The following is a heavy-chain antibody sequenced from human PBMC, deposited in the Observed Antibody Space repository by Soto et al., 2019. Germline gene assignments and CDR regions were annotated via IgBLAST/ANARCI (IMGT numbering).Heavy chain of an antibody. D-gene: IGHD3-22*01. J-gene: IGHJ1*01. CDR1: GYTFTSYG. Sequence: QVQLVQSGAEVKKPGASVKVSCKASGYTFTSYGISWVRQAPGQGLVWMGWISAYNGNTNYAQKLQGRVTMTTDTSANTAYMELRSLRSGDTAVYYCARAAPVLDDRRGKEYYQPSGQGTMVTVAS. CDR2: ISAYNGNT. CDR3: ARAAPVLDDRRGKEYYQP. V-gene: IGHV1-18*01.